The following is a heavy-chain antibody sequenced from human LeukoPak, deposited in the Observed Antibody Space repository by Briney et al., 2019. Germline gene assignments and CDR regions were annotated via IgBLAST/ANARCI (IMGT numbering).Heavy chain of an antibody. J-gene: IGHJ2*01. D-gene: IGHD1-26*01. CDR2: MNPNSGNT. V-gene: IGHV1-8*03. CDR3: ARGPPEWEPGFWYFDL. CDR1: GYTFTSYD. Sequence: GASVKVSCKASGYTFTSYDINWVRQATGQGLEWMGWMNPNSGNTGYAQKFQGRVTITRNTSISTAYMELSSLRSEDTAVYYCARGPPEWEPGFWYFDLWGRGTLVTVSS.